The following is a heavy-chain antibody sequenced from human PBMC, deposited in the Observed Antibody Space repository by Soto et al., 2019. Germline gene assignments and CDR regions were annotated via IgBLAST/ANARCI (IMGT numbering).Heavy chain of an antibody. CDR3: AKESPVEYSSSSAGSLYFDY. J-gene: IGHJ4*02. Sequence: PGGSLRLSCAASGFTFSTYSMNWVRQAPGKGLEWVSYISSSSSTIFYTDSVKGRFTVSRDNAKNSLYLQMNSLRAEDTAVYYCAKESPVEYSSSSAGSLYFDYWGQGT. CDR1: GFTFSTYS. V-gene: IGHV3-48*01. CDR2: ISSSSSTI. D-gene: IGHD6-6*01.